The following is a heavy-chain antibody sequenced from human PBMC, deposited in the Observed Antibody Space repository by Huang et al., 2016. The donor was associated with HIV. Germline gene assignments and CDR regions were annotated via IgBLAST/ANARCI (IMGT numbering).Heavy chain of an antibody. CDR2: ISYDGRNK. CDR1: GFTFTNYA. CDR3: ARSTVPGDGDWFDP. J-gene: IGHJ5*02. D-gene: IGHD6-19*01. Sequence: QVQLVESGGGLVQPGRSLRLSCAASGFTFTNYAIHWVRQAPGKGRGLVAFISYDGRNKFDAESVKGRFTISRDNSKSTLYLLMNSLRGDDTALYYCARSTVPGDGDWFDPWGQGTLVTVSS. V-gene: IGHV3-30*04.